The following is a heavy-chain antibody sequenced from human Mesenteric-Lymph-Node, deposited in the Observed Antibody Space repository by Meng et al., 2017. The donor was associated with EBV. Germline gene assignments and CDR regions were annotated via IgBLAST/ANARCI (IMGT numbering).Heavy chain of an antibody. J-gene: IGHJ5*02. V-gene: IGHV4-39*01. CDR3: ARQDLTAAEYNWFAP. D-gene: IGHD2-2*01. Sequence: QLQLQESGPGLVKSSETLSLPCTVSGGSSSDNEYNWGWIRQPPGKGLEWVGSIYYIGTTYYKPSLKSRVTISADTSKNQFSLSLSSVTAADTAVYYCARQDLTAAEYNWFAPWGQGTLVTVSS. CDR2: IYYIGTT. CDR1: GGSSSDNEYN.